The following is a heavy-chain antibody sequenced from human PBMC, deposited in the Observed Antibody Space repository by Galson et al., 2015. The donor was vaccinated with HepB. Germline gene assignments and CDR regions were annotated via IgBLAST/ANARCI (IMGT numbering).Heavy chain of an antibody. CDR1: GFTFSSYW. V-gene: IGHV3-30*18. CDR3: AKDLGYRYASGSSYFDY. D-gene: IGHD3-10*01. Sequence: SLRLSCAASGFTFSSYWMSWVRQAPGKGLEWVAVISHDGSKNYYADSVKGRFTISRDNSKNTLYLQMNGLRAEDTAVYYCAKDLGYRYASGSSYFDYWGQGTLVIVSS. CDR2: ISHDGSKN. J-gene: IGHJ4*02.